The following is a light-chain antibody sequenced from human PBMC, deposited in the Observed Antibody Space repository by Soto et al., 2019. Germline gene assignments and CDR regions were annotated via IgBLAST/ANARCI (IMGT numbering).Light chain of an antibody. J-gene: IGLJ3*02. CDR2: EVN. CDR3: SSYTSSGTWV. CDR1: SSDIGGYNY. Sequence: QSALTQPASVSGSPGQSITISCTGTSSDIGGYNYVSWYQQFPGKAPKLMISEVNNRPSGVSSRFSGSRSGNTASLTISGVQAEDEAAYYCSSYTSSGTWVFGGGTKLTV. V-gene: IGLV2-14*01.